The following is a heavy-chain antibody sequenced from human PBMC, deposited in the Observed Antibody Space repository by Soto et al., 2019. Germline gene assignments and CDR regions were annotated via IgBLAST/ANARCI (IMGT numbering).Heavy chain of an antibody. Sequence: QVQLVESGGGVVQPGRSLRLSCAASGFTFSSYGMHWVRQAPGKGLEWVAVISYDGSNKYYADSVKGRFTISRDNSKNTLYLQINSLRAEDTAVYYCAKKIAAAGTGSTPFDYWGQGTLVTVSS. CDR3: AKKIAAAGTGSTPFDY. D-gene: IGHD6-13*01. J-gene: IGHJ4*02. CDR1: GFTFSSYG. V-gene: IGHV3-30*18. CDR2: ISYDGSNK.